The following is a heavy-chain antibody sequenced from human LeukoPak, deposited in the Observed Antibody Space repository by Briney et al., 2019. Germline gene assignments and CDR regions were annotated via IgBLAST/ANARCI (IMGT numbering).Heavy chain of an antibody. D-gene: IGHD2/OR15-2a*01. V-gene: IGHV3-66*01. Sequence: GGSLRLSCAASGFTVSSNYMSWVRQAPGKGLEWVSVIYSGGSTYYADSVKGRFTISRDNSKNTLYLQMNSLRAEDTAVYYCARERGIVADAFDIWGQGTMVTVSS. CDR1: GFTVSSNY. J-gene: IGHJ3*02. CDR2: IYSGGST. CDR3: ARERGIVADAFDI.